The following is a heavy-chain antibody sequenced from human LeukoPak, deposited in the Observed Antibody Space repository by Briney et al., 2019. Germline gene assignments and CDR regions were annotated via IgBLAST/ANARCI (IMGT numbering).Heavy chain of an antibody. CDR3: ARRAGAYSHPYDY. V-gene: IGHV3-53*01. D-gene: IGHD4/OR15-4a*01. Sequence: GSLRLSCAASGFTVSSNYMNWVRQAPGKGLEWVSVIYRGGSTYYADSVKGRFTISRDNSKNTLYLQMNSLRAEDTAVYYCARRAGAYSHPYDYWGQGTLVTVSS. CDR1: GFTVSSNY. CDR2: IYRGGST. J-gene: IGHJ4*02.